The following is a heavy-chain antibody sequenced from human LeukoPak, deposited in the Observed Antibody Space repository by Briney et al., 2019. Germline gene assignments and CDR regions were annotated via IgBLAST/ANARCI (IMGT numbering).Heavy chain of an antibody. V-gene: IGHV3-30*18. CDR1: GFTFSSYG. J-gene: IGHJ6*04. CDR3: AKGGYGDYYYYGMDV. D-gene: IGHD4-17*01. Sequence: GGSLRLSCAASGFTFSSYGMHWVRQAPGKGLEWVAVISYDGSNKYYADSVKGRFTISRDNSKNTLYLQMNSLRAEDTAVYYCAKGGYGDYYYYGMDVWGKGTSVTVSS. CDR2: ISYDGSNK.